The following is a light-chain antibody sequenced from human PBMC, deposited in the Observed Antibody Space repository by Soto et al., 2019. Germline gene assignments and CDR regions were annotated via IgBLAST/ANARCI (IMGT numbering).Light chain of an antibody. V-gene: IGLV2-11*01. CDR2: AVN. J-gene: IGLJ3*02. CDR1: SSDVGDHNY. Sequence: QSALTQPRSVSGSPGQSVTISCTGTSSDVGDHNYVSWYQQHPGKAPKLLIYAVNMRPSGVPDRFSGSKSGNTASLTISGLQDEDEADYSCCSYAGSYTWVFGGGTKLTVL. CDR3: CSYAGSYTWV.